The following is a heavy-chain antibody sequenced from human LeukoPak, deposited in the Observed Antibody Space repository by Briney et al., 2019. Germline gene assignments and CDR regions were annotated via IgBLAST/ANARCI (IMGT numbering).Heavy chain of an antibody. V-gene: IGHV3-23*01. Sequence: PGGSLRLSCAASGFTFSSYAMSWVRQAPGKGLEWVSVISASGGNTYYADSVKGRFTISRDNSKNTLYLQMNSLRAEDTAVYYCAKENHVIGGATTLIAYWGQGPLVTASS. CDR3: AKENHVIGGATTLIAY. J-gene: IGHJ4*02. CDR1: GFTFSSYA. D-gene: IGHD1-26*01. CDR2: ISASGGNT.